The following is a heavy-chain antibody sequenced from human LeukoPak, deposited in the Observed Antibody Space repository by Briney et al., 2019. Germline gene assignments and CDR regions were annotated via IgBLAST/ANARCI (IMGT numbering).Heavy chain of an antibody. V-gene: IGHV1-69*13. D-gene: IGHD4/OR15-4a*01. CDR1: GGTFSSYA. Sequence: ASVKVSCKASGGTFSSYAINWVRQAPGQGLEWMGGVIPIFGTANYAQKFQGRVTITADESTSTAYMELSSLRSEDTAVYYCARLGGLSRDYVSPYYFDYWGQGTLVTVSS. CDR2: VIPIFGTA. J-gene: IGHJ4*02. CDR3: ARLGGLSRDYVSPYYFDY.